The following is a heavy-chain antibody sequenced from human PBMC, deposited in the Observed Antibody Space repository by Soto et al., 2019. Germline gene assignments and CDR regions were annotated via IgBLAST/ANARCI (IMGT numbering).Heavy chain of an antibody. Sequence: ASVKVSCKASGYTFTGYFMHWVRQAPGQGLEWMGWINPNSGGTNYAQKFQGWVTMTRDTSISTAYMELSRLRSDDTAVYYCARGGTYYDFWSGYSPYYYYMDVWGKGTTVTVSS. J-gene: IGHJ6*03. D-gene: IGHD3-3*01. CDR3: ARGGTYYDFWSGYSPYYYYMDV. V-gene: IGHV1-2*04. CDR1: GYTFTGYF. CDR2: INPNSGGT.